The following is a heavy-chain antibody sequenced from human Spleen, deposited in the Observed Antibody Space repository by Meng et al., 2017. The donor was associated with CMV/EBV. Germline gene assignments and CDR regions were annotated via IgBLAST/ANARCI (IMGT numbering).Heavy chain of an antibody. D-gene: IGHD5-18*01. CDR2: ISYDGRTK. CDR1: GFSFSVNA. CDR3: AKDIASYGYQFPFDY. J-gene: IGHJ4*02. V-gene: IGHV3-30*18. Sequence: GGSLRLSCAASGFSFSVNAMHWVRQAPGKGLEWVAVISYDGRTKYYGGSVKGRLTISRDNAKNSLYLQMNSLRAEDTALYYCAKDIASYGYQFPFDYWGQGTLVTVS.